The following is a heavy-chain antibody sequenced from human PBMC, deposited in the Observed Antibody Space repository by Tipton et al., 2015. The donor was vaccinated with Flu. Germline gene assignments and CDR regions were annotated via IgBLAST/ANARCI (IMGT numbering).Heavy chain of an antibody. CDR2: IYTSGST. J-gene: IGHJ6*03. V-gene: IGHV4-4*07. CDR1: GGSFSGYY. Sequence: TLSLTCAVYGGSFSGYYWSWIRQPPGKGLEWIGRIYTSGSTNYNPSLKSRVTMSVDTSKNQFSLKLSSVTAADTAVYYCARDRRVMVRGVIKNYYYYMDVWGKGTTVTVSS. CDR3: ARDRRVMVRGVIKNYYYYMDV. D-gene: IGHD3-10*01.